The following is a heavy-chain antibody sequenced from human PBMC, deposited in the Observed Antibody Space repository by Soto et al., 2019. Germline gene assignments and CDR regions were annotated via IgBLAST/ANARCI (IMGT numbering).Heavy chain of an antibody. V-gene: IGHV4-59*12. CDR3: AKEGLVDLGGWFDP. CDR2: IFHSGNT. CDR1: GGSIINYY. D-gene: IGHD3-16*01. J-gene: IGHJ5*02. Sequence: SETLSLTCPVFGGSIINYYWSWIRQPPGKGLEWIGNIFHSGNTNYNPSLKSRVTILVDTSKNQFYLKLTSVTAADTAGYYCAKEGLVDLGGWFDPWGQGKLVTVSS.